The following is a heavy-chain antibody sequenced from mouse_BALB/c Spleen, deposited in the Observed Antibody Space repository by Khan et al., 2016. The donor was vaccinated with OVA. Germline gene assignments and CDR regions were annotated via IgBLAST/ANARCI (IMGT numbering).Heavy chain of an antibody. CDR1: GYTFTDYV. Sequence: QVQLQQSGPELVKPGASVKMSCKASGYTFTDYVMNWVKQRPGQGLEWIGQIYPGSDSTYYNEKFTGKAPLTADSSSSTAYMQLSSQTSEDSAVYVCARAEWDVCAYWGQGTLVTVSA. D-gene: IGHD4-1*01. J-gene: IGHJ3*01. V-gene: IGHV1-77*01. CDR3: ARAEWDVCAY. CDR2: IYPGSDST.